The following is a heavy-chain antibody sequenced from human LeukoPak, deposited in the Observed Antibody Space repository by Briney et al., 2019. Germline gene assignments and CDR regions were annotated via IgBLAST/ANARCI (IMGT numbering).Heavy chain of an antibody. V-gene: IGHV3-30*04. CDR1: GFTFSSYA. D-gene: IGHD6-13*01. J-gene: IGHJ4*02. CDR2: ISYDGSNK. CDR3: ARDYSQYSSSWYIGY. Sequence: GRSLRLSCAASGFTFSSYAMHWVRQAPGKGLEGVAVISYDGSNKYYADSVKGRFTISRDNSKNTLYLQMNSLRAEDTAVYYCARDYSQYSSSWYIGYWGQGTLVTVSS.